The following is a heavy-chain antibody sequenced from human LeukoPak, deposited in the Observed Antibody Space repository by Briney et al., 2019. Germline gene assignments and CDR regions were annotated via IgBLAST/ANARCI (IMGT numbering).Heavy chain of an antibody. Sequence: SETLSLTCTVSGGSMNNYYWIWIRQPPGKGLEWIGYIYYSGNTDYNPSLKSRVTISVDTSKNQFSLRLSSVTAADTAVYYCARVLGDCSSTSCYEYYYYGMDVWGQGTTVTVSS. CDR3: ARVLGDCSSTSCYEYYYYGMDV. V-gene: IGHV4-59*01. D-gene: IGHD2-2*01. J-gene: IGHJ6*02. CDR2: IYYSGNT. CDR1: GGSMNNYY.